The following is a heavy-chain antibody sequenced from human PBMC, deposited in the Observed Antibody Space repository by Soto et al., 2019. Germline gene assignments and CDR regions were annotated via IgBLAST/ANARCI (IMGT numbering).Heavy chain of an antibody. V-gene: IGHV3-23*01. D-gene: IGHD6-13*01. Sequence: GGSLRLSCAASGFTFSSYAMSWVRQAPGKGLEWASAISGSGGSTYYADSVKGRFTISRDNSKNTLYLQWSSLKASDTAMYYCARRGYSSRRDYYGMDVWGQGTTVTVSS. J-gene: IGHJ6*02. CDR2: ISGSGGST. CDR3: ARRGYSSRRDYYGMDV. CDR1: GFTFSSYA.